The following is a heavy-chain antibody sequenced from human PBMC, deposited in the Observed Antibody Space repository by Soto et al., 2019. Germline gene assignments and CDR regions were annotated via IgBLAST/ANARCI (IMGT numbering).Heavy chain of an antibody. CDR2: ISGSGGST. D-gene: IGHD3-10*01. CDR3: AKYLCRGRGVTRGMDV. V-gene: IGHV3-23*01. J-gene: IGHJ6*02. Sequence: GGSLRLSFAAFDFTFSGYAMSWVRQAPGKGLEWVSAISGSGGSTYYADSVKGRFTISRDNSKNTLYLQMNSLRAEDTAVYYCAKYLCRGRGVTRGMDVWGQGTTVTVSS. CDR1: DFTFSGYA.